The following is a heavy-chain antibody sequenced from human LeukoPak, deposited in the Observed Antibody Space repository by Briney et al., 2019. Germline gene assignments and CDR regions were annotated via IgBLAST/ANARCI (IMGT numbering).Heavy chain of an antibody. CDR2: INHSRST. Sequence: SETLSLTCAVYGGSFSGYYWSWIRQPPGKGLEWIGEINHSRSTNYNPSLKSRVTISVDTSKNQFSLKLSSVTAADTAVYYCARGTKLLWFGESRAFDIWGQGTMVTVSS. CDR3: ARGTKLLWFGESRAFDI. V-gene: IGHV4-34*01. D-gene: IGHD3-10*01. CDR1: GGSFSGYY. J-gene: IGHJ3*02.